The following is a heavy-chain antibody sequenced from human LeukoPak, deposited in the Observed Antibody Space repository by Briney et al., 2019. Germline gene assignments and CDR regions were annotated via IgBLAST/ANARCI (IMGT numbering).Heavy chain of an antibody. V-gene: IGHV1-69*06. CDR2: IIPIFGTA. CDR3: AREQTIFGVVTNWFDP. Sequence: GASVKVSCKASGGTFSSYAISWVRQAPGQGLEWMGGIIPIFGTANYEQKFQGRVTITADKSTSTAYMELSSLRSEDTAVYYCAREQTIFGVVTNWFDPWGQGTLVTVSS. D-gene: IGHD3-3*01. CDR1: GGTFSSYA. J-gene: IGHJ5*02.